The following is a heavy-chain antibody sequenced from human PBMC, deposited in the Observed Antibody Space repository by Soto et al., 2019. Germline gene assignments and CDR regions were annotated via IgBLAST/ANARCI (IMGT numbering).Heavy chain of an antibody. CDR3: ARGTHDYGDYSAAFDI. V-gene: IGHV4-4*02. J-gene: IGHJ3*02. D-gene: IGHD4-17*01. CDR1: RGSISSSNW. Sequence: PSETLSLTCASSRGSISSSNWWSWVRQPPGKGLEWIGEIYHSGSTNYHPSLKSRVTISVDKSKNQFSLKLSSVTAADTAVYYCARGTHDYGDYSAAFDIWGQGTMVT. CDR2: IYHSGST.